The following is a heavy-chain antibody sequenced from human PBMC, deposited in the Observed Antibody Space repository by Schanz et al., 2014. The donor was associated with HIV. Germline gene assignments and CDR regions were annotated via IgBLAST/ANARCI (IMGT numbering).Heavy chain of an antibody. CDR2: ISGSGGST. J-gene: IGHJ4*02. CDR3: ARGYNYGFLDY. D-gene: IGHD5-18*01. CDR1: GFTFSSYG. Sequence: VQLVESGGGVVQPGRSLRLSCTASGFTFSSYGMHWVRQAPGKGLEWVSAISGSGGSTYYADSVKGRFTISRDNSKNTLYLQMNSLRAEDTAVYYCARGYNYGFLDYWGQGTLVTVSS. V-gene: IGHV3-23*04.